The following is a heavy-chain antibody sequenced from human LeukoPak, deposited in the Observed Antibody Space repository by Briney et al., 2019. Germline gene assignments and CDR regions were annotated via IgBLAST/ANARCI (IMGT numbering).Heavy chain of an antibody. CDR3: TRDRGYSSSWYLDY. V-gene: IGHV3-49*04. CDR2: IRSKAYGGTT. J-gene: IGHJ4*02. CDR1: GFTLGDYA. Sequence: HSGGSLRLSCTASGFTLGDYAMSWVRQAPGMGLEWVGFIRSKAYGGTTEYAASVKGRFTISRDDSKSIAYLQMNSLKTEDTAVYYCTRDRGYSSSWYLDYWGQGTLVTVSS. D-gene: IGHD6-13*01.